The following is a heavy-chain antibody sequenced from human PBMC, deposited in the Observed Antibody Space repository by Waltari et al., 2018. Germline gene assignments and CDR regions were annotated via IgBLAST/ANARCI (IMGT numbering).Heavy chain of an antibody. D-gene: IGHD1-26*01. CDR1: GFTFDGYA. J-gene: IGHJ4*02. CDR2: INWNSGSI. Sequence: EVQLVESGGGWVQPGRSLRLSCAASGFTFDGYAMHWVRHAPGKGLEWVSGINWNSGSIAYADSVKGRFTISRDNTKNSLYLQMNSLTTEDTAFYYCAKDLYSGNYYVFDYWGQGTLVTVSS. CDR3: AKDLYSGNYYVFDY. V-gene: IGHV3-9*01.